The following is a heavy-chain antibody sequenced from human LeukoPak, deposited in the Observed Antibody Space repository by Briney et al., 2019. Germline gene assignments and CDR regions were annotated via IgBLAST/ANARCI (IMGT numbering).Heavy chain of an antibody. CDR3: VCHLSDITSCPNY. CDR1: GYTFATYW. J-gene: IGHJ4*02. V-gene: IGHV5-51*01. Sequence: GESLKISCKGSGYTFATYWIGWVRQMPGKGLEWMGIIYPGDSRTTYSPSFQGQVTISADKSIRTAYLQWNSLKASDTAIYYCVCHLSDITSCPNYWGPGTLITVAS. CDR2: IYPGDSRT. D-gene: IGHD2-2*01.